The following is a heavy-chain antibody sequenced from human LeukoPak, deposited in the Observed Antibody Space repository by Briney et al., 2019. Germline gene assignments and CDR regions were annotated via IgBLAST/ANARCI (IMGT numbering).Heavy chain of an antibody. J-gene: IGHJ6*02. D-gene: IGHD6-6*01. V-gene: IGHV4-39*07. CDR2: INHSGST. Sequence: KTSETLSLTCTVSGDSINSGAYYWSWIRQPPGKGLEWIGEINHSGSTNYNPSLKSRVTISVDTSKNQFSLKLSSVTAADTAVYYCARDEYSPYGMDVWGQGTTVTVSS. CDR3: ARDEYSPYGMDV. CDR1: GDSINSGAYY.